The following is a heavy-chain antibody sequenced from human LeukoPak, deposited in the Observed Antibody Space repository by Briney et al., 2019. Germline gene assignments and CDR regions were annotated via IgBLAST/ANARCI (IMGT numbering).Heavy chain of an antibody. D-gene: IGHD2-2*01. Sequence: GGSLRLSCAASGFTFSDYYMSWIRQAPGKGLEWVSYISSSDSTIYYADSVKGRFTISRDNAKNSLYLQMNSLRAEDTAVYYCARDGCSSTSCYLPGAFDPWGQGTLVTVSS. V-gene: IGHV3-11*01. J-gene: IGHJ5*02. CDR2: ISSSDSTI. CDR3: ARDGCSSTSCYLPGAFDP. CDR1: GFTFSDYY.